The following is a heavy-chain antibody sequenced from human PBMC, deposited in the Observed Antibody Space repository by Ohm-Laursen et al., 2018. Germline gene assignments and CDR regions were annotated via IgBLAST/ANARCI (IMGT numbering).Heavy chain of an antibody. CDR3: ARHGRWCFDS. Sequence: SLRLSCAASGFTFSSYWMTWVRQAPGKELEWVANIQEDGSDKYYMDSVKGRFTISRDNAKNSLYLQMNSLRAEDTAVYYCARHGRWCFDSWGQGTLVTVSS. J-gene: IGHJ4*02. V-gene: IGHV3-7*01. D-gene: IGHD2-8*02. CDR1: GFTFSSYW. CDR2: IQEDGSDK.